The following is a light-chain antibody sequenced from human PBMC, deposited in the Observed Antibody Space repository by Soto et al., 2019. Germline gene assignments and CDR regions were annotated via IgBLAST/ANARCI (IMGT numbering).Light chain of an antibody. CDR1: QSISSY. CDR2: AAS. J-gene: IGKJ1*01. Sequence: DIQMTQSPSSLSASVGDRVTITCRASQSISSYLNWYQQKPGKAPKLLIYAASSLQSGVPSRFXGSGSGTDFTLTISSLQPEDFAPYYCQQSYSTRTWTFGQGTKVEIK. V-gene: IGKV1-39*01. CDR3: QQSYSTRTWT.